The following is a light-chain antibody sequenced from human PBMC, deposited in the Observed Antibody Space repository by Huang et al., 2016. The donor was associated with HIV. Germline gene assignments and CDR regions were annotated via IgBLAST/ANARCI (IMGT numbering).Light chain of an antibody. J-gene: IGKJ1*01. Sequence: EIVVTQSPATLSVSPGEGATLSCSARQYVGTSLAWYQQKPGQSPRLVIHSVSTRATGFPARFSGSGSRTEFTLTITSLQSEDCALYYCQQYYNWPWTFGLGTKVEI. CDR1: QYVGTS. CDR3: QQYYNWPWT. CDR2: SVS. V-gene: IGKV3-15*01.